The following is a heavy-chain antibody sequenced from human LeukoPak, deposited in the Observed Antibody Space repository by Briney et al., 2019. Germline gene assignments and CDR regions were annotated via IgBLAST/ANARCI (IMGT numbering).Heavy chain of an antibody. CDR1: GGSISSSSYY. Sequence: SETLSLTCTVSGGSISSSSYYWGWIRQPPGKGLEWIGSIYYSGSTYCNPSLKSRVTISVDTSKNQFSLKLSSATAADTAVYYCARESDRYCYSTSCPNWYDPWGQGTLVTVSS. CDR2: IYYSGST. V-gene: IGHV4-39*07. J-gene: IGHJ5*02. D-gene: IGHD2-2*01. CDR3: ARESDRYCYSTSCPNWYDP.